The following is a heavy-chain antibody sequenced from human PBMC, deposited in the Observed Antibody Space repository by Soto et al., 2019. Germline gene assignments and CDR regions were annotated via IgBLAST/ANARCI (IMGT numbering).Heavy chain of an antibody. V-gene: IGHV5-10-1*01. CDR2: IDPSDSYT. Sequence: PGESLKISCKGSGYSFTSYWISWVRQMPGKGLEWMGRIDPSDSYTNYSPSFQGHVTISADKSISTAYLQWSSLKASDTAMYYCARQMDGAIYYYYGMGVWRQRTTVTVSS. CDR3: ARQMDGAIYYYYGMGV. CDR1: GYSFTSYW. D-gene: IGHD2-2*02. J-gene: IGHJ6*02.